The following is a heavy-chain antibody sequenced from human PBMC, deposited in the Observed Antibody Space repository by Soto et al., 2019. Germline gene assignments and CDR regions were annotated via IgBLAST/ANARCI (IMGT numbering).Heavy chain of an antibody. CDR1: GFIFSDCW. J-gene: IGHJ4*02. Sequence: EVQLVESGGDLVQPGGSLRLSCAASGFIFSDCWLGWVRQAPGKGLEWVANIKTDGSSIYYVGSVRGRFTISRDNAKNLLHLQMNSLSAEDTAVYYCARHGDYVFDYWGQGTLVTVSS. D-gene: IGHD3-16*01. CDR3: ARHGDYVFDY. CDR2: IKTDGSSI. V-gene: IGHV3-7*02.